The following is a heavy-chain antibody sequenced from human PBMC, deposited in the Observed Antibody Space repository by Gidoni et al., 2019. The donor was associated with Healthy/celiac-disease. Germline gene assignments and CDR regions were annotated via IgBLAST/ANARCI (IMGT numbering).Heavy chain of an antibody. V-gene: IGHV3-21*01. Sequence: EVQLVESGGGLVKPGGSLRLSCAASGFPFRSYSMNWVRQAPGKGLEWVSSISSSSSYIYYADSVKGRFTISRDKAKNSLYLQMNSLRAEDTAVYYCAGDEVVVPAAGGAHYYYYGMDVWGQGTTVTVSS. J-gene: IGHJ6*02. CDR3: AGDEVVVPAAGGAHYYYYGMDV. D-gene: IGHD2-2*01. CDR2: ISSSSSYI. CDR1: GFPFRSYS.